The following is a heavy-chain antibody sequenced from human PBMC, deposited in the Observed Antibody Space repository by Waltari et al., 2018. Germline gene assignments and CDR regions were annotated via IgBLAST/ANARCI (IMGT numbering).Heavy chain of an antibody. V-gene: IGHV4-34*01. D-gene: IGHD2-2*01. J-gene: IGHJ5*02. Sequence: QVQLQQWGAGLLKPSETLSLTCAVYGGSFSGYYWSWIRQPPGKGLEWIGEINHSGSTNYNPSLKSRVTISVDTSKNQFSLKLSSVTAADTAVYYCARRIRVVVVPAGWYNWFDPWGQGTLVTVSS. CDR3: ARRIRVVVVPAGWYNWFDP. CDR1: GGSFSGYY. CDR2: INHSGST.